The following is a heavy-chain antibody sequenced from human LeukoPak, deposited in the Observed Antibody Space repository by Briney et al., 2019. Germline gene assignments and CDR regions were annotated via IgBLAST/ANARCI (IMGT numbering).Heavy chain of an antibody. CDR2: TYYRSKWYN. Sequence: SQTLSLTCAISGDSVSSNSAAWNWIRQSPSRGLEWLGRTYYRSKWYNDYAVSVKSRITINPDTSKNQFSLQLNSVTPEDAAVYYCASLYEAPYAFDIWGQGTMVTVSS. V-gene: IGHV6-1*01. D-gene: IGHD5/OR15-5a*01. CDR3: ASLYEAPYAFDI. J-gene: IGHJ3*02. CDR1: GDSVSSNSAA.